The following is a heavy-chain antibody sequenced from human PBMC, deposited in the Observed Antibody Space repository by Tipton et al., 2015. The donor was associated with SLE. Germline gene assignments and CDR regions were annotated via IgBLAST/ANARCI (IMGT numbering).Heavy chain of an antibody. CDR1: GGSISSGDYY. J-gene: IGHJ4*02. CDR3: ATAGNSVFSNYFDQ. Sequence: TLSLTCTVSGGSISSGDYYWSWIRQHPGKGLEWIGYIYYNGGAYYNPSLKSRVTISADTSKNQFSLKLGSVTAADTAVYYCATAGNSVFSNYFDQWGQGTLVSVSS. D-gene: IGHD2-8*01. CDR2: IYYNGGA. V-gene: IGHV4-31*03.